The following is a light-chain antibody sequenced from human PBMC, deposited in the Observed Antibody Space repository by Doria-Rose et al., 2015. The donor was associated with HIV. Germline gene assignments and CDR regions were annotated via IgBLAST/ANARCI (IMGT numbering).Light chain of an antibody. Sequence: LTQPPSVSVSPGQTASITCSGDKLGDKYACWYQQKPGQSPVLVIYQDSKRPSGIPERFSGSNSGNTATLTISGTQAMDEADYYCQAWDSSTVVFGGGTKLTVL. CDR1: KLGDKY. V-gene: IGLV3-1*01. CDR3: QAWDSSTVV. CDR2: QDS. J-gene: IGLJ2*01.